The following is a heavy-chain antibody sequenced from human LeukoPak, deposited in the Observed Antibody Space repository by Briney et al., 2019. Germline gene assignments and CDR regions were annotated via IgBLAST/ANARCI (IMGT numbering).Heavy chain of an antibody. CDR1: GYTFTSYD. CDR2: MNPNSGNT. V-gene: IGHV1-8*03. CDR3: ARGPRYYYDSSALGY. D-gene: IGHD3-22*01. Sequence: ASVKVSCKASGYTFTSYDINWVRQATGQGLEWMGWMNPNSGNTGYAQKFQGRVTITRNTSISTAYMELSSPRSKDTAVYYCARGPRYYYDSSALGYWGQGTLVTVSS. J-gene: IGHJ4*02.